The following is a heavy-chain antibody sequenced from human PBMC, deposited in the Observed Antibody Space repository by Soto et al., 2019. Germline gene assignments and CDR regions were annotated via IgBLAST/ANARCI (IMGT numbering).Heavy chain of an antibody. D-gene: IGHD3-16*01. J-gene: IGHJ6*02. V-gene: IGHV1-69*13. CDR1: GGTFSSYA. Sequence: SVKVSCKASGGTFSSYAISWLLQAPGQGLEWMGGIIPIFGTANYPQKFQGRVTITADESTSTAYMELSSLRSEDTAVYYCARDSLLSPIMDYYGMVVWGQGTTVSVSS. CDR2: IIPIFGTA. CDR3: ARDSLLSPIMDYYGMVV.